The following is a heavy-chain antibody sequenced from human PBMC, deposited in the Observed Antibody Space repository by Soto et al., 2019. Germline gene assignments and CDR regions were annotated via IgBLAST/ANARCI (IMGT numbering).Heavy chain of an antibody. CDR1: GFSLSTNGVG. Sequence: QITLKESGPTLVTPTQTLTLTCAFPGFSLSTNGVGVGWIRQPPGKAPEWLALIFWDDDKRFTPFLENRLTITKDTSKNQVVLTMTNMDPVDTATYFCAYKYLTYFDFWGQGILVTVSS. CDR3: AYKYLTYFDF. J-gene: IGHJ4*02. CDR2: IFWDDDK. V-gene: IGHV2-5*02.